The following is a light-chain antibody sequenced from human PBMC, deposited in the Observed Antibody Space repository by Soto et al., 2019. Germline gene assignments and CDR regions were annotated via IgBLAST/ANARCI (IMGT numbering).Light chain of an antibody. J-gene: IGLJ1*01. CDR3: SSYTSSSTLV. V-gene: IGLV2-14*01. Sequence: QSVLTQPASVSGSPGQSITISCTGTSSVVGDYNYVSWYQQHPGKAPKVMIYDVSNRPSGVSNRFSGSKSGNMASLTISGLQAEDEADYYCSSYTSSSTLVFGTGTKLTVL. CDR1: SSVVGDYNY. CDR2: DVS.